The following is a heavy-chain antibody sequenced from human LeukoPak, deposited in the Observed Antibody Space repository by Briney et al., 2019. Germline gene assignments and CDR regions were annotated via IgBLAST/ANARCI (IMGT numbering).Heavy chain of an antibody. J-gene: IGHJ5*02. Sequence: GGSLRLSCAASGFTFSSYSMNWVRQAPGKGLEWVSSISSSSSYIYYADSVKGRFTISRDNAKNSLYLQMNSLRAEDTAVYYCAGGVVVVPAAIRGVRFDPWGQGTLVTVSS. CDR1: GFTFSSYS. CDR3: AGGVVVVPAAIRGVRFDP. CDR2: ISSSSSYI. V-gene: IGHV3-21*01. D-gene: IGHD2-2*01.